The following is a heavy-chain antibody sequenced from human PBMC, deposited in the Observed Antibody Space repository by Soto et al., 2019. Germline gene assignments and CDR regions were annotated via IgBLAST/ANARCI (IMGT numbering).Heavy chain of an antibody. J-gene: IGHJ6*02. CDR1: GFSLSNYG. CDR2: ISHDGSKE. D-gene: IGHD3-3*01. Sequence: QVQLVESGGGVVQPGRSLRLSCAASGFSLSNYGMHWVRQAPGKGLEWVAAISHDGSKEYYADSVKGRFTISRDTAENTLYLQMNSLRSEDTALYYCAKEHDRRVYYYYGMDVWGQGTTVTVSS. CDR3: AKEHDRRVYYYYGMDV. V-gene: IGHV3-30*18.